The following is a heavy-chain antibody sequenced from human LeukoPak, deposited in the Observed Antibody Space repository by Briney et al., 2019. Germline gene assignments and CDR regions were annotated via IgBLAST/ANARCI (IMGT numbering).Heavy chain of an antibody. D-gene: IGHD4-23*01. CDR2: IYTSGST. Sequence: PSETLSLTCTVSGGSISSGSYYWSWIRQPAGKGLEWIGRIYTSGSTNYNPSLKSRVTISVDTSKNQFSLKLSSVIAADTAVYYCARDHTVVTPIDYYYYGMDVWGQGTTVTVSS. CDR1: GGSISSGSYY. J-gene: IGHJ6*02. CDR3: ARDHTVVTPIDYYYYGMDV. V-gene: IGHV4-61*02.